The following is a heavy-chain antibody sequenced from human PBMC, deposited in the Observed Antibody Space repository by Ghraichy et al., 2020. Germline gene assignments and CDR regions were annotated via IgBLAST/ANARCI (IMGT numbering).Heavy chain of an antibody. Sequence: GGFLRLSCVASGFTFRNYWMYWVRQAPGKGPEWVANINQDGSETNSVDSVKGRFTISRDNAKNSLFLQMNSLRAEDTAVYYCVRDIRWGQGTLVTVSS. CDR3: VRDIR. V-gene: IGHV3-7*01. CDR1: GFTFRNYW. CDR2: INQDGSET. J-gene: IGHJ4*02.